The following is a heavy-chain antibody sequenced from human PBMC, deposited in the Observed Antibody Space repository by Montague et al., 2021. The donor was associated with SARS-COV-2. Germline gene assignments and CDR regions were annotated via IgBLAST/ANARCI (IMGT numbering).Heavy chain of an antibody. CDR1: GGSISSSSYY. CDR2: IYYSGGA. CDR3: ARAWGGWLLWGDYFDY. D-gene: IGHD2-15*01. Sequence: SETLSLTCTVSGGSISSSSYYWGWIRQPPGKGLEWIGSIYYSGGAFYNPSLKSRVTISVDTSKNQFSLKLSSVTAADTAVYYCARAWGGWLLWGDYFDYWGQGTLVTVSS. J-gene: IGHJ4*02. V-gene: IGHV4-39*01.